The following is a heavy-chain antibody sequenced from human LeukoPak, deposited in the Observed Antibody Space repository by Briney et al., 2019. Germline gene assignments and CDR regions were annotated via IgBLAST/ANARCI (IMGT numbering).Heavy chain of an antibody. CDR1: GFTFSSYS. CDR2: ISSSSSYI. V-gene: IGHV3-21*01. CDR3: ARYMYGDYPFDY. D-gene: IGHD4-17*01. Sequence: GGSLRLSCAASGFTFSSYSMNWVRQAPGKGLEWVSSISSSSSYIYYADSVKGPFTISRANAKNSLYLQMNSLRADDTAVYYCARYMYGDYPFDYWGQGTLVTVSS. J-gene: IGHJ4*02.